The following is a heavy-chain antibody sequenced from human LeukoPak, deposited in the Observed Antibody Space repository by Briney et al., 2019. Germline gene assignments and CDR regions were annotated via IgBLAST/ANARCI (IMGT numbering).Heavy chain of an antibody. V-gene: IGHV4-4*02. CDR1: GGSISSSNW. J-gene: IGHJ4*02. Sequence: PSETLSLTCAVSGGSISSSNWWSWVRQPPGKGLEWIGEIYHSGSTNYNPSLKSRVTISVDKSKNKFSLKLSSVTAADTAVYYCARVGRYSSSWFFDYWGQGTLVTVSS. D-gene: IGHD6-13*01. CDR2: IYHSGST. CDR3: ARVGRYSSSWFFDY.